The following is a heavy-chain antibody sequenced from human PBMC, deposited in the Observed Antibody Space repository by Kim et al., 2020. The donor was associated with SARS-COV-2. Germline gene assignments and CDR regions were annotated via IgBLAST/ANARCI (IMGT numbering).Heavy chain of an antibody. CDR3: ARAREGLGSYSWFDA. Sequence: SETLSLTCTVSGGSISGYYWSWIRQPPGKGLEWIGYIYYSGSTNYNPSLKSRVTISMDTSKNQFSLRLSSVTAADTAAYYCARAREGLGSYSWFDAGGQG. V-gene: IGHV4-59*01. CDR1: GGSISGYY. D-gene: IGHD3-10*01. CDR2: IYYSGST. J-gene: IGHJ5*02.